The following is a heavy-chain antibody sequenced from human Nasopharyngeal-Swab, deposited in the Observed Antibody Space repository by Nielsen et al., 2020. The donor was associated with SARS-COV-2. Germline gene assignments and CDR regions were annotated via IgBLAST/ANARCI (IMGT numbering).Heavy chain of an antibody. Sequence: GSLRLSCTVSGGSISSYYWSWIRQPPGKGLEWIGYIYYSGSTNYNPSLKSQVTISVDTSKNQFSLKLSSVTAADTAVYYCARGTRGYSLYWYFELWGRGTLVTVSS. V-gene: IGHV4-59*01. CDR1: GGSISSYY. CDR2: IYYSGST. D-gene: IGHD3-22*01. J-gene: IGHJ2*01. CDR3: ARGTRGYSLYWYFEL.